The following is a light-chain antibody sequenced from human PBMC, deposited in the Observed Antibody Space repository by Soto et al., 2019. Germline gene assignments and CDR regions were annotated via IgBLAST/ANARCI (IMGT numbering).Light chain of an antibody. Sequence: EIVMTQSPATLSVSPGERATLSCRASQSVSSNLAWYQQKPGQAPRLLIYDASTRDTGIPARFSGSGSETEFTLTISSLQSEDFAVYYCQQYNNWLMYTFGQGTKLEIK. J-gene: IGKJ2*01. CDR3: QQYNNWLMYT. V-gene: IGKV3-15*01. CDR1: QSVSSN. CDR2: DAS.